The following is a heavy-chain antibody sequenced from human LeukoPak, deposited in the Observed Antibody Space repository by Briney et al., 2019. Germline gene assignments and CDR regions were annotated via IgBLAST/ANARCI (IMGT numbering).Heavy chain of an antibody. J-gene: IGHJ4*02. CDR3: AKSGSYYGRYFDY. Sequence: GGSLRLSCAASIFSFSSCCMSWVRQAPGQGLEWVANIKQDGSEKFYVDSVKGRFTISRDNSKNSLYLQMNSLRAEDTAVYYCAKSGSYYGRYFDYWGQGTLVTVSS. D-gene: IGHD1-26*01. CDR1: IFSFSSCC. V-gene: IGHV3-7*03. CDR2: IKQDGSEK.